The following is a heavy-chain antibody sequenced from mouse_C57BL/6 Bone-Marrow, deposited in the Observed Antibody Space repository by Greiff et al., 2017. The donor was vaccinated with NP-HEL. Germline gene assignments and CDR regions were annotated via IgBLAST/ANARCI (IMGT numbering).Heavy chain of an antibody. V-gene: IGHV1-18*01. Sequence: VQLKQSGPELVKPGASVKIPCKASGYTFTDYNMDWVKQSHGKSLEWIGDINPNNGGTIYNQKFKGKATLTVDKSSSTAYMELRSLTSEDTAVYYCARRQIYYDYGDYFDYWGQGTTLTVSS. D-gene: IGHD2-4*01. CDR1: GYTFTDYN. CDR3: ARRQIYYDYGDYFDY. J-gene: IGHJ2*01. CDR2: INPNNGGT.